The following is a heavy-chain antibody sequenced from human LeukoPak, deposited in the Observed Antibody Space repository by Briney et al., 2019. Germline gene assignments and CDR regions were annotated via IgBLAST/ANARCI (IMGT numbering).Heavy chain of an antibody. V-gene: IGHV3-30*18. D-gene: IGHD3-10*01. J-gene: IGHJ4*02. CDR2: ISSDGYRT. CDR1: GFPFSTYD. Sequence: GGSLRLSCAASGFPFSTYDMRWVRQAPDKGLQWVAVISSDGYRTDYPDSVRGRFTISRDNFKNTVDLQMISVTAEDTAMYFCAKGLGTGSVLARPLHYWGQGTLVTVSS. CDR3: AKGLGTGSVLARPLHY.